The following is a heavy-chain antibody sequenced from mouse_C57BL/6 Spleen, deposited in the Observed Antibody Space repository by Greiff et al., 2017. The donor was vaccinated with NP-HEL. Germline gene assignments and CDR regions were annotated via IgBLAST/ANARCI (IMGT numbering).Heavy chain of an antibody. CDR1: GYAFSSYW. Sequence: VKLMESGAELVKPGASVKISCKASGYAFSSYWMNWVKQRPGKGLEWIGQIYPGDGDTNYNGKFKGKATLTADKSSSTAYMQLSSLTSEDSAVYFCASSDSSGHYAMDYWGQGTSVTVSS. J-gene: IGHJ4*01. CDR3: ASSDSSGHYAMDY. CDR2: IYPGDGDT. D-gene: IGHD3-2*02. V-gene: IGHV1-80*01.